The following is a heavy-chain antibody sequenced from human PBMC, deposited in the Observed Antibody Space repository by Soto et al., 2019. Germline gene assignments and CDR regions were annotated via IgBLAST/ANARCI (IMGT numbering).Heavy chain of an antibody. CDR2: IYYSGST. J-gene: IGHJ3*02. Sequence: SETLSLTCTVSGGSISSGGYYWSWIRQHPGKGLEWIGYIYYSGSTYYNPSLKSRVTISVDTSKNQFSLKLSSVTAADTAVYYCARGRSGLDCYSSGYYRILFDISAQRTMVPVSS. CDR1: GGSISSGGYY. CDR3: ARGRSGLDCYSSGYYRILFDI. V-gene: IGHV4-31*03. D-gene: IGHD3-22*01.